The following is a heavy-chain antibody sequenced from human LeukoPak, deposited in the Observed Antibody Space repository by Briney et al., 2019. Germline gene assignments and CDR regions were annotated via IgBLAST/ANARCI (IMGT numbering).Heavy chain of an antibody. Sequence: SETLSLTCTVSGGSISSYYWSWIRQPAGKGLEWIGRIYTSGSTNYNPSLKSRVTMSVDTSKNQFSLKLSSVTAADTAVYYCGRGYDYYDSSGYPIPFDYWGQGTLVTVSS. J-gene: IGHJ4*02. CDR1: GGSISSYY. D-gene: IGHD3-22*01. CDR2: IYTSGST. V-gene: IGHV4-4*07. CDR3: GRGYDYYDSSGYPIPFDY.